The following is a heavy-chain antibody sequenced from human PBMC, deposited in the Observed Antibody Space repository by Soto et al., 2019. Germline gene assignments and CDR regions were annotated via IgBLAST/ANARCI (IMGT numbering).Heavy chain of an antibody. CDR1: GGTFSNYA. CDR3: ARALVVPAGIRYYYYGMDV. V-gene: IGHV1-69*06. Sequence: SVKVSCKASGGTFSNYAISWVRQAPGQGLEWMGGIIPIFNTANYAQKFQGRVTITADKSTSTAYMELSSLRSEDTAVYYCARALVVPAGIRYYYYGMDVWGQGTTVTVSS. CDR2: IIPIFNTA. J-gene: IGHJ6*02. D-gene: IGHD2-2*01.